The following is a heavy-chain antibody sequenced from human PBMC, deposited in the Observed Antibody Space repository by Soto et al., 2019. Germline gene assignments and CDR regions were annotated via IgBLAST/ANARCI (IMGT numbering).Heavy chain of an antibody. CDR3: AKDRSGTTADAFDI. V-gene: IGHV3-23*01. CDR1: GFPLSTYA. CDR2: ITNSGGIT. J-gene: IGHJ3*02. D-gene: IGHD1-1*01. Sequence: GGSLRLSCAASGFPLSTYALNWVRQAPGKGLEWVSTITNSGGITYYADSVKGRFTISRDNSQNTLYLQMNSLRAEDTAIYYCAKDRSGTTADAFDIWGQGTMITVSS.